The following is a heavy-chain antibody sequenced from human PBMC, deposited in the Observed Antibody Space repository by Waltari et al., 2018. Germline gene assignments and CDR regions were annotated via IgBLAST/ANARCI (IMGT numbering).Heavy chain of an antibody. CDR2: IIPVFRSA. CDR1: GGTFGHYA. CDR3: ARPRTTVGTGLWNDGLQI. J-gene: IGHJ3*02. D-gene: IGHD1-1*01. Sequence: QVQLVQSGAEVKKPGSSVKVSCKASGGTFGHYAITWARQAPGQGLEWMGGIIPVFRSAHYAQNFLDRVTITADESTSTAYMELMGLTSDDTAVYYCARPRTTVGTGLWNDGLQIWGQGTLVTVSS. V-gene: IGHV1-69*01.